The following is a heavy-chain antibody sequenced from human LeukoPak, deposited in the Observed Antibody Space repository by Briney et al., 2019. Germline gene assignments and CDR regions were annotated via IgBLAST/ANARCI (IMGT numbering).Heavy chain of an antibody. Sequence: ASVKVSCKASGYTFTGYYMHWVRQAPGQGLEWMGWINPNSGGTNYAQKFQGRVTMTRDTSISTAYMELSRLRSDDTAVYYCAKDQPKLGVRGVISDYWGQGTLVTVSS. CDR3: AKDQPKLGVRGVISDY. J-gene: IGHJ4*02. CDR2: INPNSGGT. D-gene: IGHD3-10*01. V-gene: IGHV1-2*02. CDR1: GYTFTGYY.